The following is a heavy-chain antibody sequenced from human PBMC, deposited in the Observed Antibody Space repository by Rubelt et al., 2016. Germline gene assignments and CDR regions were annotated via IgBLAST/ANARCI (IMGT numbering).Heavy chain of an antibody. D-gene: IGHD4-17*01. Sequence: RGLDWVSSISSSSDYIYYADSVKGRFTISRDNVKNSLYLQMNSLRAEDTAVCYCARAHDFGDYGWNDAFDIWGQGTMVTVSS. V-gene: IGHV3-21*01. CDR3: ARAHDFGDYGWNDAFDI. CDR2: ISSSSDYI. J-gene: IGHJ3*02.